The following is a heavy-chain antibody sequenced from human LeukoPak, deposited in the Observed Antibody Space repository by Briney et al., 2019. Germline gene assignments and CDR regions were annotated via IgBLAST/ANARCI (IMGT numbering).Heavy chain of an antibody. Sequence: GRSLRSSCAVSGFTFSNYWVTWVRQTPGKGLKFVANINQDGSVKNYVGSVKGRFTISRDNAKNSLYLQMSSVRVDDTAIYYCARDPGCSSFDYWGQGTLVTVSS. CDR3: ARDPGCSSFDY. J-gene: IGHJ4*02. CDR1: GFTFSNYW. D-gene: IGHD6-13*01. V-gene: IGHV3-7*01. CDR2: INQDGSVK.